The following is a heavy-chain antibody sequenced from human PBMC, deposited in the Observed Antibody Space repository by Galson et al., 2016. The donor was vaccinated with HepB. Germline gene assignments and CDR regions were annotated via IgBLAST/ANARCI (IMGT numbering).Heavy chain of an antibody. CDR2: IIPIFNTR. CDR3: ARRRVYYSDNSGCYYDGGYDE. V-gene: IGHV1-69*13. Sequence: SVKVSCKASGGTFSSYVISWVRQAPGQGLEWMGVIIPIFNTRNYAQKFQGRVTITADGSTSTAYMELSSLRSEDTAVYYCARRRVYYSDNSGCYYDGGYDEWGQGAPVTVSS. CDR1: GGTFSSYV. J-gene: IGHJ4*02. D-gene: IGHD3-22*01.